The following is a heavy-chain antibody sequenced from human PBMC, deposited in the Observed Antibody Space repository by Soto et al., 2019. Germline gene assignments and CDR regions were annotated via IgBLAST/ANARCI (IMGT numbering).Heavy chain of an antibody. J-gene: IGHJ4*02. CDR1: GGSISSGDYY. Sequence: SETLSLTCTVSGGSISSGDYYRSWIRQPPGKGLEWIGYIYYSGSTYYNPSLKSRVTISVDTSKNQFSLKLSSVTAADTAVYYCARVKRYYYDSSGSKGFDYWGQGTLVTVSS. CDR2: IYYSGST. CDR3: ARVKRYYYDSSGSKGFDY. D-gene: IGHD3-22*01. V-gene: IGHV4-30-4*01.